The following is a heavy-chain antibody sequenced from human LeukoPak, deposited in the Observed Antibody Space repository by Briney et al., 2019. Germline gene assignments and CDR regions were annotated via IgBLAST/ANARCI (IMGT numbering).Heavy chain of an antibody. CDR1: GFTFSSYG. V-gene: IGHV3-33*01. CDR2: IWYDGSNK. CDR3: ARYRTDSAYFDY. D-gene: IGHD1-1*01. J-gene: IGHJ4*02. Sequence: GGSLRLSCAASGFTFSSYGMHWVRQAPGKGLEWVAVIWYDGSNKYYADSVKGRFTISRDNSKNTLYLQMNSLRAEDTAVYYCARYRTDSAYFDYWGQGTLVTVSS.